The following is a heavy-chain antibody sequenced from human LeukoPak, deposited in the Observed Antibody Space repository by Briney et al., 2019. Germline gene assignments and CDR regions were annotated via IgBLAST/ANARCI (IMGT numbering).Heavy chain of an antibody. CDR1: GYTFTSYG. V-gene: IGHV1-18*01. CDR2: ISAYNGNT. Sequence: ASVKVSCKASGYTFTSYGISWVRQAPGQGLEWMGWISAYNGNTNYAQKLQGRVTMTTDTSTSTAYMELRSLRSDDTAVYYCVRTHQGYCSGGSCYSLGEFGMDVWGQGTTVTVSS. D-gene: IGHD2-15*01. J-gene: IGHJ6*02. CDR3: VRTHQGYCSGGSCYSLGEFGMDV.